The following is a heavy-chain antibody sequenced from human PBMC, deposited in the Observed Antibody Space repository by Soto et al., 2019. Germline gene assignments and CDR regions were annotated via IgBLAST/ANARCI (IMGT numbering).Heavy chain of an antibody. J-gene: IGHJ4*02. CDR1: GFTFSSYS. CDR3: ARSSSGWAYFFDY. V-gene: IGHV3-48*01. Sequence: EVQLVESGGGLVQPGGSLRLSCTASGFTFSSYSMNWVRQAPGKGLEWVSYITSSSSPIYYADSVKGRFTISRDKAKNSLSLQMNNLRTEDTAFYYCARSSSGWAYFFDYWGQGTLVTVSS. CDR2: ITSSSSPI. D-gene: IGHD6-19*01.